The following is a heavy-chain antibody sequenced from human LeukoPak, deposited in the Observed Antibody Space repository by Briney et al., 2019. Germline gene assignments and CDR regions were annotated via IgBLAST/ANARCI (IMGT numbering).Heavy chain of an antibody. CDR3: AKGFLADYDFWSGYYMNYYYYYGMDV. CDR2: ISGSGGST. V-gene: IGHV3-23*01. Sequence: AGGSLRLSCAASGFTFSSYAMSWVRQAPGKGLEWVSAISGSGGSTYYADSVKGRFTISRDNSKNTLYLQMNSLRAEDTAVYYCAKGFLADYDFWSGYYMNYYYYYGMDVWGQGTTVTVSS. CDR1: GFTFSSYA. J-gene: IGHJ6*02. D-gene: IGHD3-3*01.